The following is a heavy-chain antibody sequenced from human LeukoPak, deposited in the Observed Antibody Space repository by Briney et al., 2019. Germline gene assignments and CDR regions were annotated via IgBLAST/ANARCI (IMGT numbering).Heavy chain of an antibody. Sequence: SETLSLTCTVSGGSISSYNWSWLRQPPGKGLEWIGFIYYSGSTHYKSSLKSRVTISVDTSKNQFSLRLTSVTAADTAVYYCARANYDHFYGMDVWGQGTTVTASS. CDR3: ARANYDHFYGMDV. CDR1: GGSISSYN. CDR2: IYYSGST. V-gene: IGHV4-59*08. J-gene: IGHJ6*02.